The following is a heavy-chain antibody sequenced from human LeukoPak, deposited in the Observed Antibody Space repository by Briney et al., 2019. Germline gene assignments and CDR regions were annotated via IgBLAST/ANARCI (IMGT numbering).Heavy chain of an antibody. CDR3: ARVGAPGGLRPYHYYY. J-gene: IGHJ4*02. CDR1: GYIFSDYW. V-gene: IGHV1-2*02. D-gene: IGHD3-16*01. Sequence: ASVKVSCKASGYIFSDYWIHWVRQAPGRGLECLGWIDPASGITNQPQKFQGRITVTRDTSASTVDMDLTGLTTDDTALYYCARVGAPGGLRPYHYYYWGQGTLVTVSS. CDR2: IDPASGIT.